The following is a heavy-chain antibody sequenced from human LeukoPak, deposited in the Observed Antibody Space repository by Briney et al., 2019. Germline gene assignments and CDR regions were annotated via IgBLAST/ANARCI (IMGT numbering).Heavy chain of an antibody. CDR1: GFTFSSYW. J-gene: IGHJ3*02. V-gene: IGHV3-7*01. CDR2: IKEEGSEK. Sequence: PGGSLRLSCAASGFTFSSYWMTWVRQAPGKGPEWVANIKEEGSEKYYVDSVKGRFSISRDNAKNSLYLQMNSLRDEDTAVYYCARENIVVVTAIRDAFDIWGQGTMVTVSS. CDR3: ARENIVVVTAIRDAFDI. D-gene: IGHD2-21*02.